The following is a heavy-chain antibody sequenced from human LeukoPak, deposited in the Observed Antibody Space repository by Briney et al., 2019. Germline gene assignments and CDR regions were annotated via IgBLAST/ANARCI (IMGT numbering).Heavy chain of an antibody. CDR3: ARVLRKGPYGDGGYFYFFMDV. CDR1: GGSISSYY. CDR2: IYYSGST. V-gene: IGHV4-59*12. D-gene: IGHD4-17*01. J-gene: IGHJ6*03. Sequence: PSETLSLTCTVSGGSISSYYWSWIRQAPGKGLEWIGYIYYSGSTNYNPSLKSRVTIPVDTSKNQFSLQLNSVTPEDTAVYYCARVLRKGPYGDGGYFYFFMDVWGKGTTVTVSS.